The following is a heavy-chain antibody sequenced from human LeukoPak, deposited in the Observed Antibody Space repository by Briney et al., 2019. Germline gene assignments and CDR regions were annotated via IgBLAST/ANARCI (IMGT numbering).Heavy chain of an antibody. Sequence: SETLSLTCTVSGGSISNYYWNWIRQPPGKGLEWFGYIYYSGSTNSNPSLKSRVTIAVDTSKNQFSLKLSSVTAADTAVYYWARAGQFISARPISFDYWGQGTLVTVSS. V-gene: IGHV4-59*01. J-gene: IGHJ4*02. D-gene: IGHD6-6*01. CDR3: ARAGQFISARPISFDY. CDR1: GGSISNYY. CDR2: IYYSGST.